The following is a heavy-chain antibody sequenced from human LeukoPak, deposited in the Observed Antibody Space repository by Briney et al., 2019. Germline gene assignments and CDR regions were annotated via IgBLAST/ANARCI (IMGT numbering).Heavy chain of an antibody. CDR1: GFTFSSYE. CDR2: ISSSGSTI. V-gene: IGHV3-48*03. Sequence: GGSLRLSCAASGFTFSSYEMNWVRQAPGKGLEWVSYISSSGSTIYYADSVKGRFTIYRDNSKNTLYLQMNSLGGGDTAVYYCAKGRWGLTINNFDVWGQGTMVTVSS. CDR3: AKGRWGLTINNFDV. D-gene: IGHD3-9*01. J-gene: IGHJ3*01.